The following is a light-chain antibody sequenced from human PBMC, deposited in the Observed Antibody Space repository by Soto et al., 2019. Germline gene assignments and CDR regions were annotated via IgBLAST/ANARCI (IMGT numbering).Light chain of an antibody. J-gene: IGKJ1*01. CDR2: AAS. V-gene: IGKV3-20*01. Sequence: DIGLSLSPCTVSFNPGERATLSCRASQSVSNSYLAWYQPKVGQAPRLLIYAASSRATGIPDRFSGSGSGTDFTLTISRLEPEDIAVYYCQQYGSSGTFCQGTMVDVK. CDR3: QQYGSSGT. CDR1: QSVSNSY.